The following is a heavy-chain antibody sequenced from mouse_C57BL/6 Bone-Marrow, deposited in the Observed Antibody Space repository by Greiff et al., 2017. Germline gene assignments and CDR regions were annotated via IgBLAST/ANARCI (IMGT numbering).Heavy chain of an antibody. CDR1: GYAFTSYW. J-gene: IGHJ1*03. CDR2: IDPNSGGT. V-gene: IGHV1-72*01. CDR3: ARRELDDFDV. Sequence: QVQLQQPGAELVKPGASVKLSCKASGYAFTSYWMHWVKQRPGRGLEWIGRIDPNSGGTKYNEKFKSKATLTVDKPSSTAYMQLSSLTSEASAVYYCARRELDDFDVWGTGTTVTVSS.